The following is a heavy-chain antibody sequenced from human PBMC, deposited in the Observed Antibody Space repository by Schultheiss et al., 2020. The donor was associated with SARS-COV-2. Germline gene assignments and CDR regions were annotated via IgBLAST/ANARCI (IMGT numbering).Heavy chain of an antibody. J-gene: IGHJ4*02. CDR2: IYTSGST. Sequence: GSLRLSCTVSGGSISSYYWSWIRQPAGKGLEWIGRIYTSGSTNYNPSLKSRVTMSVDTSKNQFSLKLSSVTAADTAVYYCASTARYYFDYWGQGTLVTV. CDR3: ASTARYYFDY. V-gene: IGHV4-4*07. CDR1: GGSISSYY. D-gene: IGHD5-18*01.